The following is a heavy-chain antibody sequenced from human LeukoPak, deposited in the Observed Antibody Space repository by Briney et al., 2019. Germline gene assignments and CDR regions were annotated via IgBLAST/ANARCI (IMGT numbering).Heavy chain of an antibody. CDR2: INQDGSDT. Sequence: GGSLRLSCAASGFSFSTNRMTWVRQAPGKGLEWVANINQDGSDTYYVDSVKGRFTISRDNAKNSLYLQMNSLRAEDTAVYYCARNYDWGQGTLVTVSS. J-gene: IGHJ4*02. D-gene: IGHD3-16*01. V-gene: IGHV3-7*04. CDR3: ARNYD. CDR1: GFSFSTNR.